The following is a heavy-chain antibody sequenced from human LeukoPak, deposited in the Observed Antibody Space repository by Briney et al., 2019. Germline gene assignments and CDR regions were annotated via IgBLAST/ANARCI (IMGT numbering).Heavy chain of an antibody. CDR2: IYYSGSI. J-gene: IGHJ4*02. Sequence: SETLSLTCTVSGGSISNYYWSWIRQPPGKGLEWIGYIYYSGSINYNPSLKSRVTISVDTSKNQFSLTLSSVTAADTAVYYCARAVITFGAPVAKGFDCWGQGTLVTVSS. V-gene: IGHV4-59*01. D-gene: IGHD3-16*01. CDR3: ARAVITFGAPVAKGFDC. CDR1: GGSISNYY.